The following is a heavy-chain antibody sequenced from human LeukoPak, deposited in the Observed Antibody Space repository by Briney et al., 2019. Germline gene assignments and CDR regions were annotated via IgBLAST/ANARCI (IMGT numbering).Heavy chain of an antibody. Sequence: ASVKVSCKASGYTFTRHYMNWVRQAPGQGLEWMGKINPSSGGTGYAQKFQGRVTMTRDTSTSTVYMELTSLRSEDTAVYYCARDTAAAGLFDYWGQGTLVTVSS. D-gene: IGHD6-13*01. CDR2: INPSSGGT. CDR3: ARDTAAAGLFDY. V-gene: IGHV1-46*01. CDR1: GYTFTRHY. J-gene: IGHJ4*02.